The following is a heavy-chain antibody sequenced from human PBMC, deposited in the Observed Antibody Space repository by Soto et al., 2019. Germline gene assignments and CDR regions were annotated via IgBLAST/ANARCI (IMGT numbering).Heavy chain of an antibody. CDR3: ARVRYSDNWQRLIDF. D-gene: IGHD1-1*01. V-gene: IGHV4-30-2*01. CDR1: GGSISSGAFS. J-gene: IGHJ4*02. CDR2: IYHSGST. Sequence: SETLSLTCTVSGGSISSGAFSWSWIRQPPGRGLEWIGYIYHSGSTYYIPSLRSRVAISMDRAKNQLSLNLSSVTAEDTAVYFCARVRYSDNWQRLIDFRGLGTIVTVSP.